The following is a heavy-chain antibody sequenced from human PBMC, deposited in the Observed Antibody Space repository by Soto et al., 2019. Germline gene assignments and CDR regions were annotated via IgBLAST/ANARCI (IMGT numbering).Heavy chain of an antibody. V-gene: IGHV4-61*01. D-gene: IGHD3-16*01. J-gene: IGHJ4*02. CDR1: DGSVNSGNYY. CDR2: IYYIGTT. CDR3: AREEKQLSRYGGDFDY. Sequence: PETLSLTCSVSDGSVNSGNYYWSWIRQPQGKGLEWIGHIYYIGTTDYNPSLKSRVTISVDTSKNQFSLKVTSVTAADTAVYFCAREEKQLSRYGGDFDYWGQGILVTVSS.